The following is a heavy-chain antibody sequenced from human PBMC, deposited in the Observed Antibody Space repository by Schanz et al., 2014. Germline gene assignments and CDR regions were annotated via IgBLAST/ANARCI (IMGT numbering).Heavy chain of an antibody. CDR3: AKDAPYPFDL. CDR2: SSGDHRNT. CDR1: GFTFSTHA. V-gene: IGHV3-23*01. J-gene: IGHJ2*01. Sequence: EMQLLESGGGLIQPGGFLRLSCEASGFTFSTHAMSWVREAPGKGLEWVSSSSGDHRNTFYADSMKDRFTISRDNSKNTLYLQMNSLRAEDTAIYNCAKDAPYPFDLWGRGTLITVSS.